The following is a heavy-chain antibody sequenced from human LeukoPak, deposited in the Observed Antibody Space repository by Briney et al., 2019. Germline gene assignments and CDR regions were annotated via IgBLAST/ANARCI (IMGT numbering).Heavy chain of an antibody. Sequence: ASETLSLTCAVYGGSFSGYYWSWIRQPPGKGLEWIGEINHSGSTNYNPSLKSRVTISVDTSKNQFSLKLSSVTAADTAVYYCARDSVAAAGYFDYWGQGTLVTVSS. J-gene: IGHJ4*02. CDR3: ARDSVAAAGYFDY. V-gene: IGHV4-34*01. D-gene: IGHD6-13*01. CDR2: INHSGST. CDR1: GGSFSGYY.